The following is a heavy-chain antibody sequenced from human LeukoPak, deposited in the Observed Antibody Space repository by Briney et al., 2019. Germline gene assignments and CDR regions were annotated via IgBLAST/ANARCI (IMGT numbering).Heavy chain of an antibody. CDR1: GFTFSSYG. V-gene: IGHV3-30*02. CDR2: IRYDGSNK. J-gene: IGHJ3*02. CDR3: AKLYDYVWGSYRSYDAFDI. D-gene: IGHD3-16*02. Sequence: GGSLRLSCAASGFTFSSYGMHWVRQAPGKGLEWVAFIRYDGSNKYYADSVKGRFTISRGNSKNTLYLQMNSLRAEDTAVYYCAKLYDYVWGSYRSYDAFDIWGQGTMVTVSS.